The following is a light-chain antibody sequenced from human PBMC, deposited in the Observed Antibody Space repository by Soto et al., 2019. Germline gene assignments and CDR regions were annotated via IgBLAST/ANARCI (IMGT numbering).Light chain of an antibody. Sequence: IVMTQSPATLSVSPGERATLSCRASQSVSSNLAWYQQKVCQAPRLLIYDASTRATGVPARFSGSGSGTEFTLTISSLQSEDFAVYYCQQYSNWPETFGQGTKVDVK. CDR3: QQYSNWPET. J-gene: IGKJ1*01. CDR2: DAS. CDR1: QSVSSN. V-gene: IGKV3-15*01.